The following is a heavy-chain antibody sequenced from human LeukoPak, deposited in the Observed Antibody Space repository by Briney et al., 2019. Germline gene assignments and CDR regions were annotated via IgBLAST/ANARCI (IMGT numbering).Heavy chain of an antibody. V-gene: IGHV4-34*01. Sequence: SETLSLTCAVYGGSFSGYYWSWIRQPPGKGLEWIGEINHSGSTNYNPSLKSRVTISVDTSKNQFSLKLSSVTAADTAVYYCARGGYCYYYFDYWGQGTLVTVSS. CDR2: INHSGST. CDR1: GGSFSGYY. D-gene: IGHD3-22*01. CDR3: ARGGYCYYYFDY. J-gene: IGHJ4*02.